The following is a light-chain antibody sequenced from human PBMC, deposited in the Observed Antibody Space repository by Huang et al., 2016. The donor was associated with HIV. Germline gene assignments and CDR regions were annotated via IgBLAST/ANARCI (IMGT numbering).Light chain of an antibody. CDR1: QSLLHSDGNTY. CDR3: MQGTHWPLT. J-gene: IGKJ4*01. CDR2: KVS. V-gene: IGKV2-30*02. Sequence: VVMTQSPLSLPVTLGQPASISCRSSQSLLHSDGNTYLIWLQQRPGHSPRRLIYKVSNRDSGVPDRFSGSGSGSDFTLRISRVEPEDVGVYYCMQGTHWPLTFGGGTKVEIK.